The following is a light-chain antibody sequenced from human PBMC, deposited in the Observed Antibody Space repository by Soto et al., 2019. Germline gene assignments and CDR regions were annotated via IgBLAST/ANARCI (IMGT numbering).Light chain of an antibody. CDR2: GVS. CDR3: SSYAGNYTYV. V-gene: IGLV2-8*01. CDR1: SSDVGGYNY. J-gene: IGLJ1*01. Sequence: QSVLAQPRSASGSPGQSVTISCTGTSSDVGGYNYVSWYQQHPGKAPKFIIYGVSKRPSGVPDRFSGSKSGNTASLTFSGLQAEDEADYYCSSYAGNYTYVFGTGTKVTVL.